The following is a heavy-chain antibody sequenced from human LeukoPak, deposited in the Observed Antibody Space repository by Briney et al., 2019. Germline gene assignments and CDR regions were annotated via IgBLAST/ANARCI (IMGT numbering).Heavy chain of an antibody. CDR3: AREAGRGTRHFDY. J-gene: IGHJ4*02. CDR2: IFYDGNYK. CDR1: GFTFSTYD. V-gene: IGHV3-33*08. D-gene: IGHD3-10*01. Sequence: GGSLRLSCAASGFTFSTYDMHWVRQAPGKGLEWVAIIFYDGNYKYYADSVKGRFTISRDSSRNTLYLQMNSLRAEDTAVYYCAREAGRGTRHFDYWGQGTLVTVSS.